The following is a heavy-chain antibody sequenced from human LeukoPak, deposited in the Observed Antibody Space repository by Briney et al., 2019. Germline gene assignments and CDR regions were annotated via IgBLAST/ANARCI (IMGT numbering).Heavy chain of an antibody. CDR3: ARSQARLSWFDP. D-gene: IGHD6-19*01. CDR2: IYYSGST. Sequence: SETLSLTCTVSGGSISSTRYYWGWIRQPPGKGLEWIGSIYYSGSTYYNPSLKSRVTISVDTSKNQFSLKLRSVTAADTAVYYCARSQARLSWFDPWGQGILVTVSS. CDR1: GGSISSTRYY. J-gene: IGHJ5*02. V-gene: IGHV4-39*07.